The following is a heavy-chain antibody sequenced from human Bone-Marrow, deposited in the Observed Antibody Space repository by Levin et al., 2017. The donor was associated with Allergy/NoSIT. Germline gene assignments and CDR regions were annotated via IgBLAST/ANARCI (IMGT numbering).Heavy chain of an antibody. CDR1: GYTFTGYY. D-gene: IGHD1-26*01. Sequence: ASVKVSCKASGYTFTGYYMHWVRQAPGQGLEWMGWINPNSGGTNYAQKFQGRVTMTRDTSISTAYMELSRLRSDDTAVYYCARVVRQDYYYYGMDVWGQGTTVTVSS. CDR3: ARVVRQDYYYYGMDV. J-gene: IGHJ6*02. V-gene: IGHV1-2*02. CDR2: INPNSGGT.